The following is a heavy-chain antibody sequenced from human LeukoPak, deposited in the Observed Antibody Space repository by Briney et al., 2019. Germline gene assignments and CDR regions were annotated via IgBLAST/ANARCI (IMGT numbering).Heavy chain of an antibody. D-gene: IGHD1-26*01. CDR3: AKDGNTEWELLLNNYYYMDV. CDR2: INHSGST. Sequence: SETLSLTCAVYGGSFSGYYWSWIRQPPGKGLEWIGEINHSGSTNYNPSLKSRVTISVDTSKNQFSLKLSSVTAADTAVYYCAKDGNTEWELLLNNYYYMDVWGKGTTVTISS. V-gene: IGHV4-34*01. J-gene: IGHJ6*03. CDR1: GGSFSGYY.